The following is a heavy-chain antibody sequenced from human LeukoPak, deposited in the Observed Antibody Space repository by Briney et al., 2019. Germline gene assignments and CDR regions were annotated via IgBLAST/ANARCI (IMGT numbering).Heavy chain of an antibody. D-gene: IGHD3-22*01. Sequence: ASVTVSCKASGYTFTGYYMHWVRQAPGQGLEWMGWINPNSGGTNYAQKFQGRVTMTKDTSISTAYMELSRLRSDDTAVYYCARGGEKIYYYDSSGHDAFDIWGQGTMVTVSS. CDR3: ARGGEKIYYYDSSGHDAFDI. CDR2: INPNSGGT. J-gene: IGHJ3*02. CDR1: GYTFTGYY. V-gene: IGHV1-2*02.